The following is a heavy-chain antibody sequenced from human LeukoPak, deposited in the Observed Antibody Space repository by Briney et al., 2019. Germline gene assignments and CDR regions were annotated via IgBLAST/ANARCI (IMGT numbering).Heavy chain of an antibody. D-gene: IGHD2-15*01. J-gene: IGHJ3*02. CDR1: GFTFSSYA. V-gene: IGHV3-30*04. CDR2: ISYDGSNK. Sequence: GSLRLSCAASGFTFSSYAMHWVRQAPGKGLEWVAVISYDGSNKYYADSVKDRFTISRDNSKNTLYLQMNSLRAEDTAVYYCASLGYCSGGSCYLSPDPDAFDIWGRGTMVTVSS. CDR3: ASLGYCSGGSCYLSPDPDAFDI.